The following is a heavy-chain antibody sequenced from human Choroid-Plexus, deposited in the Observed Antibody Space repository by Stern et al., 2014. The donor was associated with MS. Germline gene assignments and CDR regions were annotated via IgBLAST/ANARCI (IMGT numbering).Heavy chain of an antibody. CDR3: AKDRQWSPYFFDY. J-gene: IGHJ4*02. Sequence: VQLVESGGGVAQPGRPLILSCEASGFTFSNFGMHWVRQAPGKGLEWVALISDDGGDKYYADSVKGRFTIFRDNSKNTLYMHMNSLRAEDTAVYYCAKDRQWSPYFFDYWGQGSLVTVSS. CDR1: GFTFSNFG. V-gene: IGHV3-30*18. D-gene: IGHD2-15*01. CDR2: ISDDGGDK.